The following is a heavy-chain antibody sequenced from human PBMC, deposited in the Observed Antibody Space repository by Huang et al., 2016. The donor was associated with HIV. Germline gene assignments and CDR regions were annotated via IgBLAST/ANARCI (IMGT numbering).Heavy chain of an antibody. V-gene: IGHV4-39*01. CDR1: GGSISSSSYY. Sequence: QLQLQESGPGLVKPSETLSLTCTVSGGSISSSSYYWGWIRQPPGTGLEWIGSIYYSGSTYYNPSLKSRVTISVDTSKNQFSLKLSSVTAADTAVYYCARQWELLQAFDIWGQGTMVTVSS. D-gene: IGHD1-26*01. CDR2: IYYSGST. CDR3: ARQWELLQAFDI. J-gene: IGHJ3*02.